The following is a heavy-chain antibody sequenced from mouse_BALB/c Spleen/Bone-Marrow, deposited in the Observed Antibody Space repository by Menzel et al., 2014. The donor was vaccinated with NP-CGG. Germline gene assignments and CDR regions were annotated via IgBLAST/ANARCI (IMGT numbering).Heavy chain of an antibody. D-gene: IGHD2-10*01. CDR2: ISSGGSYT. CDR3: ARHRAAYYGNLYAMDY. J-gene: IGHJ4*01. CDR1: GFAFSSYD. Sequence: EVHPVESGGGLVKPGGSLKLSCAASGFAFSSYDMSWVRQTPEKRLEWVATISSGGSYTYYPDSVKGRFTISRDNARNTLYLQMSSLRSEDTALYYCARHRAAYYGNLYAMDYWGQGTSVTVSS. V-gene: IGHV5-9*02.